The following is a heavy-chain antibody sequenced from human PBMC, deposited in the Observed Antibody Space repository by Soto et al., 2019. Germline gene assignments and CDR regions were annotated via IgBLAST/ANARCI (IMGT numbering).Heavy chain of an antibody. V-gene: IGHV4-4*02. D-gene: IGHD3-9*01. CDR3: ARDRYDILTGYYKVGYYYGMDV. J-gene: IGHJ6*02. Sequence: SETLSLTCAVSGGSISSSNWWSWVRQPPGKGLEWIGEIYHSGSTNYNPSLKSRVTISVDKSKNQFSLKLSSVTAAGTAVYYCARDRYDILTGYYKVGYYYGMDVWGQGTTVTSP. CDR2: IYHSGST. CDR1: GGSISSSNW.